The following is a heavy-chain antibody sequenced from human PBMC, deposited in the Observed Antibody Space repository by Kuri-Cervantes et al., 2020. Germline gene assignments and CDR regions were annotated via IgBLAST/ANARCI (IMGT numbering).Heavy chain of an antibody. CDR1: GYTFTSYC. CDR3: ARGRGYSDSSGYTAFDI. D-gene: IGHD3-22*01. CDR2: ITAYNGNT. V-gene: IGHV1-18*01. J-gene: IGHJ3*02. Sequence: ASVTVSCQAYGYTFTSYCTSWARQTPGQGLEWMGWITAYNGNTNYAQKLQGRVTMTTDTSTSTAYTELRCLRSDDTAVYYLARGRGYSDSSGYTAFDIWGQGTMVTVSS.